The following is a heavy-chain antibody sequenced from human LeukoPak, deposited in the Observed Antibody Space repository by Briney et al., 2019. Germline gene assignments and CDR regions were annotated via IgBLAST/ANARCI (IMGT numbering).Heavy chain of an antibody. CDR1: GYTFTSYY. V-gene: IGHV1-46*01. CDR3: ASSGYSNWFDP. J-gene: IGHJ5*02. D-gene: IGHD3-22*01. Sequence: ASVKVSCKASGYTFTSYYMHWVRQAPGQGLEWIGIINPSGGSTSYAQKFQGRVTMTRDMSTSTVYMELSSLRSEDTAVYYCASSGYSNWFDPWGQGTLVTVSS. CDR2: INPSGGST.